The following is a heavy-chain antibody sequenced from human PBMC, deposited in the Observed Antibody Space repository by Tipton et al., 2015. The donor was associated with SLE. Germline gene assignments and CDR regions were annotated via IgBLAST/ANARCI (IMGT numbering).Heavy chain of an antibody. Sequence: TLSLTCAVYGGSFSGYYWTWIRQPPGKGLEWIGEINHGRSTNYNPSLKSRVTISVDTSKNQFSLKLSSVTAADTAVYYCARLGGVLTDWYFDLWGRGTLVTVSS. V-gene: IGHV4-34*01. CDR3: ARLGGVLTDWYFDL. CDR1: GGSFSGYY. CDR2: INHGRST. J-gene: IGHJ2*01. D-gene: IGHD3-3*01.